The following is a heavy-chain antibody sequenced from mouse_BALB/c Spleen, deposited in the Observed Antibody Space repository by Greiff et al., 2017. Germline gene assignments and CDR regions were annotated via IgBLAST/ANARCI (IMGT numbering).Heavy chain of an antibody. Sequence: VHLVESGPGLVAPSQSLSITCTVSGFSLTSYGVHWVRQPPGKGLEWMGVIWAGGSTNYNSALMSRLSISKDNSKSQVFLKMNSLQTDDTAMYYCARDQGIVMDYWGQGTSVTVSS. CDR1: GFSLTSYG. CDR2: IWAGGST. D-gene: IGHD2-12*01. CDR3: ARDQGIVMDY. V-gene: IGHV2-9*02. J-gene: IGHJ4*01.